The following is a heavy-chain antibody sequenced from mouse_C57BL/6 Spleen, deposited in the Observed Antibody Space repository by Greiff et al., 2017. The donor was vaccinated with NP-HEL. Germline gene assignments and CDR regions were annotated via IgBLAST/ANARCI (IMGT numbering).Heavy chain of an antibody. Sequence: QVQLQQSGAELAKPGASVKLSCKASGYTFTSYWMHWVKQRPGQGLEWIGYINPSSGYTKYNQKFKDKATLTADKSSSTAYMQLSSLTYEDSAVYYCLIYYDYDAGCFDYWGKGTTLTVSS. J-gene: IGHJ2*01. CDR2: INPSSGYT. CDR1: GYTFTSYW. CDR3: LIYYDYDAGCFDY. D-gene: IGHD2-4*01. V-gene: IGHV1-7*01.